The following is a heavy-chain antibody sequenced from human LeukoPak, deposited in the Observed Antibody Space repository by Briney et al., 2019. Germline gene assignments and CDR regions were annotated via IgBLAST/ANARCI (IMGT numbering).Heavy chain of an antibody. CDR1: GFTFSSYS. V-gene: IGHV3-48*02. CDR2: ISSSSSTI. J-gene: IGHJ3*02. Sequence: PGGSLRLSCAASGFTFSSYSMDWVRQAPGKGLEWVSYISSSSSTIYYADSVKGRFTISRDNAKNSLYLQMNSLRDEDTAVYYCARLMLPYYYDSSGYANAFDIWGQGTMVTVSS. CDR3: ARLMLPYYYDSSGYANAFDI. D-gene: IGHD3-22*01.